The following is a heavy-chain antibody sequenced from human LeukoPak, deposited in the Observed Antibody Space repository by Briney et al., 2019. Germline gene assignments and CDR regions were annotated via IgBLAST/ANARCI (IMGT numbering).Heavy chain of an antibody. Sequence: GGSLRLSCAASGFTFSNAWMNWVRQAPGKGLEWVGRIKSKPDGGTTDYAAPVKGRFTISRDDSKNTLYLQMNSLKTEDTAVYYCTTGAGRGYWGQGTLVTVSS. CDR1: GFTFSNAW. V-gene: IGHV3-15*07. D-gene: IGHD3-10*01. CDR3: TTGAGRGY. CDR2: IKSKPDGGTT. J-gene: IGHJ4*02.